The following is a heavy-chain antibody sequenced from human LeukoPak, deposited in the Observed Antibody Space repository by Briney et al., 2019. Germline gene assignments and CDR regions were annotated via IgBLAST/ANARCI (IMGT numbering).Heavy chain of an antibody. V-gene: IGHV3-23*01. CDR2: ISGSGGST. CDR1: EFTFSSYA. D-gene: IGHD1-26*01. CDR3: ARDGVVGATLDY. J-gene: IGHJ4*02. Sequence: GGSLRLSCAASEFTFSSYAMSWVRQAPGKGLEWVSSISGSGGSTYYADSVQGRFTISRDNSKNTLYLQMNSLRAEDTAVYYCARDGVVGATLDYWGQGTLVTVSS.